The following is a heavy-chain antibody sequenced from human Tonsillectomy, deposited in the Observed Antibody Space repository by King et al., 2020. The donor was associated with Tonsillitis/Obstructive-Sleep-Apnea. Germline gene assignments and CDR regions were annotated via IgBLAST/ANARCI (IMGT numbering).Heavy chain of an antibody. V-gene: IGHV3-21*01. CDR1: GFTFRSYS. CDR3: ARGGAAVVSGVDY. Sequence: VQLVESGGGLVKPGGSLRLSCAASGFTFRSYSMNWVRHAPGRGLEWVSSISSSSSYIYYADSVKGRFTNSRDNAKNSLYLQMDSLRAEDTAVYYCARGGAAVVSGVDYWGQGALVTVSS. J-gene: IGHJ4*02. D-gene: IGHD4-23*01. CDR2: ISSSSSYI.